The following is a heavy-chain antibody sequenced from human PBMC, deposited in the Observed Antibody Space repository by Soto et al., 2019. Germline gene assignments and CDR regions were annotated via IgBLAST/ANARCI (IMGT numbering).Heavy chain of an antibody. D-gene: IGHD1-7*01. Sequence: QITLKESGPTLVKPTQTLTLTCTFSGFSLSTSGVGVGWIRQPPGKALEWLALIYWDDDKRYSPSLKSRLTITKNTSKNQVVLPMTNMDHVDTATYYCAHSPELDLRVPSNWFDLWGQGTLVTVSS. V-gene: IGHV2-5*02. CDR2: IYWDDDK. CDR1: GFSLSTSGVG. CDR3: AHSPELDLRVPSNWFDL. J-gene: IGHJ5*02.